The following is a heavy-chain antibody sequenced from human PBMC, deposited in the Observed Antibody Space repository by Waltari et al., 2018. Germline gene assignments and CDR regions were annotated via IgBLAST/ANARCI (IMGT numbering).Heavy chain of an antibody. CDR2: INAGNGNT. D-gene: IGHD3-9*01. CDR3: ARDSQDLRYFERYYYYYGMDV. Sequence: QVQLVQSGAEVKKPGASVKVSCKASGYTFTSYAMHWVRQAPGQRLEWMGWINAGNGNTKYSQKFQGRVTITRDTSASTAYMELSSLRSEDTAVYYCARDSQDLRYFERYYYYYGMDVWGQGTTVTVSS. J-gene: IGHJ6*02. V-gene: IGHV1-3*01. CDR1: GYTFTSYA.